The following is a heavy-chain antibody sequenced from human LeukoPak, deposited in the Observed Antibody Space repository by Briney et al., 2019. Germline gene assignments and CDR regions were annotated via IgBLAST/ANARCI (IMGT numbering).Heavy chain of an antibody. CDR1: GGTFSSYA. CDR3: ARDQVFGVVEKDNWFDP. CDR2: IIPIFGTA. D-gene: IGHD3-3*01. J-gene: IGHJ5*02. V-gene: IGHV1-69*05. Sequence: GASVKVSCKASGGTFSSYAISWVRQAPGQGLEWMGGIIPIFGTANYAQKFQGRVTITTDESTSTAYMELSSLRSEDTAVYYCARDQVFGVVEKDNWFDPWGQGTLVTVSS.